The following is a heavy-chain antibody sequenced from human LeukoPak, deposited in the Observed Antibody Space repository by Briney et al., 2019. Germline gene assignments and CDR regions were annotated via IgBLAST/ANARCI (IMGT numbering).Heavy chain of an antibody. CDR1: GFTFSSYG. V-gene: IGHV3-33*06. CDR3: AKGRVNCYYMDV. CDR2: IWYDGSNK. Sequence: GGSLRLSCAASGFTFSSYGMHSGPQAPGKGLGRVAVIWYDGSNKYYTDSVKGRFTISRDNSKNTLYLQMNSLRAEDTAVYYCAKGRVNCYYMDVWGKGTTVTVS. D-gene: IGHD4-23*01. J-gene: IGHJ6*03.